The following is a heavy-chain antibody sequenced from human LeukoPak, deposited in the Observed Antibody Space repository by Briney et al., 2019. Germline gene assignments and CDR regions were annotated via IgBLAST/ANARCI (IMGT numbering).Heavy chain of an antibody. CDR2: ITSSSCVI. CDR3: ARCDYDHRPLGFDY. V-gene: IGHV3-48*04. D-gene: IGHD3-22*01. Sequence: PGGSLRLSCAASGFTFSTYSMSWVRQAPGKGLEWVSYITSSSCVIYYADSVKGRLTVSRDNAKNSLYLQMNSLRAEDTAVYYCARCDYDHRPLGFDYWGQGTLVTVSS. J-gene: IGHJ4*02. CDR1: GFTFSTYS.